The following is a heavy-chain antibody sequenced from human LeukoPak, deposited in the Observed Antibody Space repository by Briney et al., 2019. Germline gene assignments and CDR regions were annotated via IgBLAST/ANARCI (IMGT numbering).Heavy chain of an antibody. CDR2: IIPIFGTA. V-gene: IGHV1-69*13. Sequence: ASVKVSCKASGGTFSSYAISWVRQAPGQGLEWMGGIIPIFGTANYAQKFQGRVTITADESTSTAYMELSSLRSEDTAVYYCAGRKGRTVVKGSGDIWGQGTMVTVSS. CDR3: AGRKGRTVVKGSGDI. J-gene: IGHJ3*02. D-gene: IGHD4-23*01. CDR1: GGTFSSYA.